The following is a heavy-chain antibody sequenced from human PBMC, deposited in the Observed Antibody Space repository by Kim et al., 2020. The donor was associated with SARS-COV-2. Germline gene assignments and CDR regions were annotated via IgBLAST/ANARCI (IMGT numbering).Heavy chain of an antibody. CDR1: GGSISSSNW. D-gene: IGHD6-6*01. J-gene: IGHJ4*02. CDR3: ASFFFVGIAARYYTDY. CDR2: IYHSGST. V-gene: IGHV4-4*02. Sequence: SETLSLTCAVSGGSISSSNWWSWVRQPPGKGLEWIGEIYHSGSTNYNPSLKSRVTISVDKSKNQFSLKLSSVTAADTAVYYCASFFFVGIAARYYTDYWGQGTLVTVSS.